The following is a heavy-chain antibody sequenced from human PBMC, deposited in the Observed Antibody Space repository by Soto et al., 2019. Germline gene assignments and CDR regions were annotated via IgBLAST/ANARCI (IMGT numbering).Heavy chain of an antibody. V-gene: IGHV3-9*01. D-gene: IGHD3-16*01. J-gene: IGHJ4*01. CDR3: AKELYHYRLVPYFAN. Sequence: GGSLRLSCAASGFTFDDYAMHWVRQAPGKGLEWVSGISWNSGSIGYADSVKGRFTISRDNAKNSLYLQMNSLRAEDTALYYCAKELYHYRLVPYFANWGQETLDEISS. CDR1: GFTFDDYA. CDR2: ISWNSGSI.